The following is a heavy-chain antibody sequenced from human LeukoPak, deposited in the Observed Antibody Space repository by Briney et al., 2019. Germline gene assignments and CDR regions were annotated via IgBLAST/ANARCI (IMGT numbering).Heavy chain of an antibody. CDR3: ARGPARDRYYYDSRGPGN. J-gene: IGHJ4*02. D-gene: IGHD3-22*01. V-gene: IGHV4-34*01. CDR2: INHSGST. CDR1: GGSFSGYY. Sequence: SETLSLTCAVYGGSFSGYYWSWIRQPPGKGLEWIGEINHSGSTNYNPSLKSRVTISVDTSKNQFSLKLSSVTAADTAVYYCARGPARDRYYYDSRGPGNWGQGTLVTVSS.